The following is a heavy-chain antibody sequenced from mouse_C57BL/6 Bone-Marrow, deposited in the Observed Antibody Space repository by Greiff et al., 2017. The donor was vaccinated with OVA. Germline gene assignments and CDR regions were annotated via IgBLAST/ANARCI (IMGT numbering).Heavy chain of an antibody. V-gene: IGHV14-4*01. CDR3: TTCPFAY. CDR2: IDPENGDT. J-gene: IGHJ3*01. CDR1: GFNIKDDY. Sequence: VQLKESGAELVRPGASVKLSCTASGFNIKDDYMHWVKQRPEQGLEWIGWIDPENGDTEYASKFQGKATITADTSSNTAYLQLSSLTSEGTAVYYCTTCPFAYWGQGTLVTVSA.